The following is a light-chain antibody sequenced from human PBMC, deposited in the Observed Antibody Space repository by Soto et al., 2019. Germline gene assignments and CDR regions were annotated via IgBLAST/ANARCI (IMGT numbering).Light chain of an antibody. CDR1: QSITRN. Sequence: EIMMTQSPATLSVSTGERATLSCRASQSITRNLAWYQQSPGQAPRLLIYGASTRATGIPARFSGSGSGTEFTLTINSLQSEDFAVYYCQQYNNWPMWTFGQGTKVDIK. CDR2: GAS. J-gene: IGKJ1*01. V-gene: IGKV3-15*01. CDR3: QQYNNWPMWT.